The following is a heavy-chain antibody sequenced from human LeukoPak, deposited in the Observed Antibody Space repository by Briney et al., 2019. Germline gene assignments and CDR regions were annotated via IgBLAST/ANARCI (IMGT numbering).Heavy chain of an antibody. CDR3: ARGILRYFDWLSFNAFDV. CDR1: GFDFSSYW. CDR2: IKADGSEK. J-gene: IGHJ3*01. V-gene: IGHV3-7*04. Sequence: GGSLRLSCAASGFDFSSYWMTWVRQAPGKGLEWVANIKADGSEKHYEDSVKGRFTVSRDNAEKSLYLQMNSLRAEDTAVYYCARGILRYFDWLSFNAFDVWGQGTTVTVSS. D-gene: IGHD3-9*01.